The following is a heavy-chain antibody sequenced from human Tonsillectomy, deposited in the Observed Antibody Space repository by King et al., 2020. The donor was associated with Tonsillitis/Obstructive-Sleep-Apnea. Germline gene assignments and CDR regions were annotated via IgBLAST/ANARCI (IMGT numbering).Heavy chain of an antibody. CDR3: AKEPRQYDILTGPLDY. J-gene: IGHJ4*02. Sequence: QLVQSGGGLVQPGGSLRLSCATSGFTFSSCAMSWVRQAPGKGLEWVSALCGSGGSTYYADSVKGRFTISRDNSKNTVYLQMNSLRAEETAVYYCAKEPRQYDILTGPLDYWGQGTLVTVSS. CDR1: GFTFSSCA. V-gene: IGHV3-23*04. D-gene: IGHD3-9*01. CDR2: LCGSGGST.